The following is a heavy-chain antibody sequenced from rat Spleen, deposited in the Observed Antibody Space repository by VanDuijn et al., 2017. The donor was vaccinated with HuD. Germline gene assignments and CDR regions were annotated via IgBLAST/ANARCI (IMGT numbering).Heavy chain of an antibody. D-gene: IGHD4-5*01. V-gene: IGHV5S14*01. CDR3: ARHGRGKTTYYYVMDA. CDR1: GFTFSNYG. CDR2: ISTGGDNT. J-gene: IGHJ4*01. Sequence: EVQLVESGGGLVQPGRSLKLSCAASGFTFSNYGMAWVRQTPTKGLEWVASISTGGDNTYYRVSVKGRFTISRDNAKTTQYLQMDSLRSEDTATYYCARHGRGKTTYYYVMDAWGQGASVTVSS.